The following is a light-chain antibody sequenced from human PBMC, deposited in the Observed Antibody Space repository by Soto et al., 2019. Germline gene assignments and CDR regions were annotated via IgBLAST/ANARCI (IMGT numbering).Light chain of an antibody. CDR2: GAS. Sequence: EILMTQSPATLSVSPGERATLSCGASQSVSRNLAWYQQKPGQAPRLLIYGASTRATGIPARFSGSGSATEFTLTISSLQSEDFELYYCQQYNNWPSTFGQGTKVDIK. J-gene: IGKJ1*01. CDR1: QSVSRN. CDR3: QQYNNWPST. V-gene: IGKV3-15*01.